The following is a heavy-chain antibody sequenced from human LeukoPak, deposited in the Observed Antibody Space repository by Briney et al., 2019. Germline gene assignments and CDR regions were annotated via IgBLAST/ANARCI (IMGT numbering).Heavy chain of an antibody. V-gene: IGHV4-30-2*01. J-gene: IGHJ4*02. CDR3: ASGGYSYGFDY. Sequence: SETLSLTCAVSGGSISSGGYSWSWIRQPPGKGLEWIGYIYHNGNTYYSPSLKSRVSISVDRSKNQLSLKLSSVTAADTAMYYCASGGYSYGFDYWGQGTLVTVSS. D-gene: IGHD5-18*01. CDR1: GGSISSGGYS. CDR2: IYHNGNT.